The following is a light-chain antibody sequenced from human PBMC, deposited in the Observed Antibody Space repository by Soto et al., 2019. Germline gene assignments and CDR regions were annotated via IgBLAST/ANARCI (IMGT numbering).Light chain of an antibody. Sequence: QSVLTQPPSVSAAPGQKVTISCSGSSSNIGSNYLSWYQQLPGAAPKLLIYDNNKRPSGIPDRFSGSKSGTSATLGITGLQTGDEADYYCGTWDSSLSAGVVFGGATKLTVL. CDR3: GTWDSSLSAGVV. CDR2: DNN. J-gene: IGLJ2*01. CDR1: SSNIGSNY. V-gene: IGLV1-51*01.